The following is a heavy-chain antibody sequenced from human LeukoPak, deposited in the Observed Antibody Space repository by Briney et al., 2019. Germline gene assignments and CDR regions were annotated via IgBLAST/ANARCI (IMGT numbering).Heavy chain of an antibody. V-gene: IGHV1-18*01. Sequence: ASVKVSCKASGYTFTGYGISWVRQAPGQGLEWMGWISGYNGNTNYAQKLQGRVTMTTDTSTSTAYMELRSLRSDDTAVYYCARGRYCSSTSCYKVYYYYMDVWGKGTTVTVSS. CDR3: ARGRYCSSTSCYKVYYYYMDV. J-gene: IGHJ6*03. D-gene: IGHD2-2*02. CDR1: GYTFTGYG. CDR2: ISGYNGNT.